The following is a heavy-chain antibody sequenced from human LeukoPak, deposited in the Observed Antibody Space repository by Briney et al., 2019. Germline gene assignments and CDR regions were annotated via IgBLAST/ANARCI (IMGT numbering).Heavy chain of an antibody. J-gene: IGHJ4*02. Sequence: GGSLRLSCAGSGFIVSSNYMSWVRQAPGKGLEWVSAISGSGGSTYYADSVKGRFTISRDNSKNTLYLQMNSLRAEDTAVYYCAKSRRGYSLSGYFYFDYWGQGTLVTVSS. CDR3: AKSRRGYSLSGYFYFDY. CDR2: ISGSGGST. D-gene: IGHD5-18*01. CDR1: GFIVSSNY. V-gene: IGHV3-23*01.